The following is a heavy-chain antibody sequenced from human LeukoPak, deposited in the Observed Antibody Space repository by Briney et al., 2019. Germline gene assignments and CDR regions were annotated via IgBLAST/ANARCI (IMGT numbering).Heavy chain of an antibody. CDR3: SRRSPRGALDY. CDR2: IYYSGST. J-gene: IGHJ4*02. CDR1: GGSISSYY. Sequence: SETLSLTCTVSGGSISSYYWSWIRQPPGKGLEWIGYIYYSGSTNYNPSLKSRVTISVDTSRNQFSLKLNSVTAADTAVYYCSRRSPRGALDYWGQGTLVTVSS. V-gene: IGHV4-59*08. D-gene: IGHD1-26*01.